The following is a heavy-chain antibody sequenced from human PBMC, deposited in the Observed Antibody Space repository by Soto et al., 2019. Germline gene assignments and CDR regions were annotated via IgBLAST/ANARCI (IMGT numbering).Heavy chain of an antibody. J-gene: IGHJ5*02. V-gene: IGHV4-39*01. CDR2: IHYSGST. CDR1: GGSIISSSYH. Sequence: QLQLQESGPGLVKPSETLSLTCTVSGGSIISSSYHWGWIRQPPGKGLEWIGSIHYSGSTNYKPSLKSRVSIVVDTSKNQCSLNLSSVTAADTAVYYCAGHDYGGNSGWFDPWGQGSLVTVSS. D-gene: IGHD4-17*01. CDR3: AGHDYGGNSGWFDP.